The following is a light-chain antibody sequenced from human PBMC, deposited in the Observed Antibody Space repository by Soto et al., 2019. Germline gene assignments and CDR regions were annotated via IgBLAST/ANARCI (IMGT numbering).Light chain of an antibody. CDR1: QNIDTW. CDR3: QQYNTYSRT. CDR2: KAS. Sequence: IQMTQSPSSLSASLGDSVTITCRASQNIDTWLAWYQQKPGKAPKLLIYKASTLESGVPSSFSGTGSGTEFTLTISSLQPDDFATYFCQQYNTYSRTFGQGTKVDIK. J-gene: IGKJ1*01. V-gene: IGKV1-5*03.